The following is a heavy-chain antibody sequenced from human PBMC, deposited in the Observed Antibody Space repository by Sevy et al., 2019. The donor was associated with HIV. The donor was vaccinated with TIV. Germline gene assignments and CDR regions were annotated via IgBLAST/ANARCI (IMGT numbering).Heavy chain of an antibody. V-gene: IGHV3-30*04. CDR2: ISYNGRNQ. CDR1: GFSLSDHA. D-gene: IGHD2-15*01. J-gene: IGHJ4*02. CDR3: ARFVGYCSGGRCSIIDF. Sequence: GGSLRLSCAASGFSLSDHAVSWVRQTPGKGLEWLAVISYNGRNQYYADSVKGRFTISKDDSKNTLYLQLNGLRAEDTALYYCARFVGYCSGGRCSIIDFWGQGTLVTVSS.